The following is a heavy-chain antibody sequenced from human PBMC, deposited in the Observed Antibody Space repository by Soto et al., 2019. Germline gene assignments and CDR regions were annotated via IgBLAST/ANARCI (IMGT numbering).Heavy chain of an antibody. D-gene: IGHD4-17*01. J-gene: IGHJ4*02. V-gene: IGHV3-23*01. CDR2: ISGSGGST. CDR3: AKDTTVTGDYFNY. CDR1: GFTFSSYA. Sequence: EVQLLESGGGLVQPGESLRLSCAASGFTFSSYAMSWVRQAPGKGLEWVSAISGSGGSTYYADSVKGRFTISRDNSKNTLYLQMNSLRAEDTAVYHCAKDTTVTGDYFNYWGQGTLVTVSS.